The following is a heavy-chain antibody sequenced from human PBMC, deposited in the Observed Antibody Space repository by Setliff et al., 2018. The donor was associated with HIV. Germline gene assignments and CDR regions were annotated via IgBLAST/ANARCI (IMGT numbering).Heavy chain of an antibody. CDR1: GGSISSDH. J-gene: IGHJ6*02. V-gene: IGHV4-59*01. Sequence: LSLTCTVSGGSISSDHWSWIRQPPGKGLEWIGYIYYSGSTNYNPSLKSRVTISVATSKNQFSLKLNSVTHADTAVYYCARSRTSSGYYGVTGYGMDVWGQGTTVTVSS. CDR2: IYYSGST. CDR3: ARSRTSSGYYGVTGYGMDV. D-gene: IGHD3-22*01.